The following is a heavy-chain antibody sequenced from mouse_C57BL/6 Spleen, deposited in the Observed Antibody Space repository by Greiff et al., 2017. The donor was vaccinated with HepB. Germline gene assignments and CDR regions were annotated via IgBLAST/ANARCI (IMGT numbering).Heavy chain of an antibody. CDR3: ARWGLDYYGSSYRYFDV. CDR2: IDPSDSYT. Sequence: VQLQQPGAELVMPGASVKLSCKASGYTFTSYWMHWVKQRPGQGLEWIGEIDPSDSYTNYNQKFKGKSTLTVDKSSSTAYMQLSSLTSEDSAVYYCARWGLDYYGSSYRYFDVWGTGTTVTVSS. V-gene: IGHV1-69*01. D-gene: IGHD1-1*01. J-gene: IGHJ1*03. CDR1: GYTFTSYW.